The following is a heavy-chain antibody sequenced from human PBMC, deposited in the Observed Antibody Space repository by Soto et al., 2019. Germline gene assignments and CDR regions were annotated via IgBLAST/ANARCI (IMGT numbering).Heavy chain of an antibody. CDR3: SRHEEGRRMVFYGMDV. V-gene: IGHV3-73*02. D-gene: IGHD2-8*01. CDR1: GFTFSRSD. Sequence: QLVESGGGLVQAGGSLRLSCSASGFTFSRSDLHWVRQAPGKGLDWVGRVRRKIHNYATSFADSVRGRFTISRNDSDNTVSLEMSGLKSEDTALYYCSRHEEGRRMVFYGMDVWGQGTTVTVSS. J-gene: IGHJ6*02. CDR2: VRRKIHNYAT.